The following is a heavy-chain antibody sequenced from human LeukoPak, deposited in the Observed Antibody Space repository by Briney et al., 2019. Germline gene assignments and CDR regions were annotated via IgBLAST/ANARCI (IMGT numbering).Heavy chain of an antibody. CDR3: ARDDSTQGTDY. CDR2: ISSSSSYI. V-gene: IGHV3-21*01. D-gene: IGHD3-22*01. J-gene: IGHJ4*02. CDR1: GFNFSSYR. Sequence: GGSLRISFEASGFNFSSYRLKWVRQAPGKGVEWVSSISSSSSYIYYADSVKGRFTISRDNAKNSLYLQMNSLRAEDTAVYYCARDDSTQGTDYWGQGTLVTVSS.